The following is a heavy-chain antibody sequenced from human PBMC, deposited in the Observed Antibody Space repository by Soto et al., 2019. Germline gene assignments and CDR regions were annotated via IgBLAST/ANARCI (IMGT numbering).Heavy chain of an antibody. CDR2: ISYDGSNE. CDR3: AKRSPHDH. J-gene: IGHJ5*02. V-gene: IGHV3-30*18. CDR1: GFSFSSYG. Sequence: QVQLVESGGGVVQPGRSLRLSCAASGFSFSSYGMHWVRQAPGKGLEWVAVISYDGSNEYYADSVKGRFTISRDNSKNTVYLQMNSLRADHTAVYYCAKRSPHDHWGQGTLVTVSP. D-gene: IGHD6-13*01.